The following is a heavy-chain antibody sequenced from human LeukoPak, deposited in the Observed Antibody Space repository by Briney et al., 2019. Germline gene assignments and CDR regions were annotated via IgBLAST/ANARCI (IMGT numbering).Heavy chain of an antibody. CDR1: GFTFSTYA. J-gene: IGHJ4*02. Sequence: GGSLRLSCVASGFTFSTYAMHWVRQAPGKGLEWVVVVSYDGTNTYYADSVKGRFTISRHNSKNTLYLQMNSLRVEETAVYYCARDDNYPDYWGQGTLVTVSS. D-gene: IGHD5-24*01. V-gene: IGHV3-30-3*01. CDR2: VSYDGTNT. CDR3: ARDDNYPDY.